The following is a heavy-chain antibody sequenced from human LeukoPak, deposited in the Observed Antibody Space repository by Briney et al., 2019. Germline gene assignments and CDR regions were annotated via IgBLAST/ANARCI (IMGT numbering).Heavy chain of an antibody. CDR3: ARGVPRPFDY. J-gene: IGHJ4*02. D-gene: IGHD3-10*01. CDR1: GFTFRSYT. CDR2: IGGSGGST. Sequence: GGSLRLSCAASGFTFRSYTMSWVRQAPGKGLEWVSAIGGSGGSTYYADSVKCRFTIARDNSKNTLYLQMNSLRAEDTAVYYCARGVPRPFDYWGQGTLVTVSS. V-gene: IGHV3-23*01.